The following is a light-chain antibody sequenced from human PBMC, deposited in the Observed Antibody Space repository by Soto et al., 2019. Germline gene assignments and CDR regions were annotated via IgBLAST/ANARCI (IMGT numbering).Light chain of an antibody. CDR3: QQYYSSPYT. CDR2: WAS. V-gene: IGKV4-1*01. CDR1: QSVLYSSNNKNY. J-gene: IGKJ2*01. Sequence: DIVMTQSPDSLAVSLGERATINCKSSQSVLYSSNNKNYLAWYQQRPGQPPKLLIYWASTRESGVPDRFTGRGSGTVFPLTISTLQAEDVAFYYCQQYYSSPYTLGQGTKLEIK.